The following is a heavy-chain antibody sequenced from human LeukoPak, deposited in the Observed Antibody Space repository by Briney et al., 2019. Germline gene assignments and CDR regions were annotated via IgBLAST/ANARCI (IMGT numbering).Heavy chain of an antibody. CDR2: IYYTGGT. J-gene: IGHJ4*02. V-gene: IGHV4-59*01. Sequence: PSDTLSNICTAAGGPISRYYWRWLRHPPGKGLVSPGYIYYTGGTNYNPSLKSRVTISADTSRNQFSLTLNSVTSADTAVYYCARCHYSSSPDFEYWGQGSLVTVSS. D-gene: IGHD6-13*01. CDR1: GGPISRYY. CDR3: ARCHYSSSPDFEY.